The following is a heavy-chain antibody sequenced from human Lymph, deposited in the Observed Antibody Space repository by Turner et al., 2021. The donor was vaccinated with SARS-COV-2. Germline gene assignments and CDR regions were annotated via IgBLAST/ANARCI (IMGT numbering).Heavy chain of an antibody. CDR1: GGTFSSYA. Sequence: QVQLVQSGAEVKKPGSSVKVSCKASGGTFSSYAITWVRQAPGQGLEWMGGIIPILAIANYAQKCQGRVTITADKSTSTAYMELSSLRSEDTAVYYCARDSPYCSSTSCYDPWGQGTLVTVSS. D-gene: IGHD2-2*01. V-gene: IGHV1-69*10. J-gene: IGHJ5*02. CDR2: IIPILAIA. CDR3: ARDSPYCSSTSCYDP.